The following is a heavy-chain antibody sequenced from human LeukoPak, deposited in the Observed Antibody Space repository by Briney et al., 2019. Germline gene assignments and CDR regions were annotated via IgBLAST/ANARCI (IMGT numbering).Heavy chain of an antibody. Sequence: GGSLRLSCAASGFTFSSYSMNWVRQAPGKGLEWVSYISSSSSTIYYADSVKGRFTISRDNAKNSLYLQMNSLRAEDTAVYYCAKSMEDYGVYPFDYWGQGTLVTVSS. J-gene: IGHJ4*02. D-gene: IGHD4-17*01. V-gene: IGHV3-48*01. CDR2: ISSSSSTI. CDR1: GFTFSSYS. CDR3: AKSMEDYGVYPFDY.